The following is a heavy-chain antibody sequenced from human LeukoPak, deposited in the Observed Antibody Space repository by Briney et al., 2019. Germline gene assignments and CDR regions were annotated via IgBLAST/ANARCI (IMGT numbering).Heavy chain of an antibody. CDR1: GGSISSSNW. CDR3: ARGSIPNYYYYYGMDV. CDR2: IYHSGST. J-gene: IGHJ6*02. Sequence: PSETLSLTCAVSGGSISSSNWWSWVRQPPGKGLEWIGEIYHSGSTNYNPSLKSRVTISVDKSKNQFSLKLSSVTAADTAVYYCARGSIPNYYYYYGMDVWGQGTTVTVSS. V-gene: IGHV4-4*02.